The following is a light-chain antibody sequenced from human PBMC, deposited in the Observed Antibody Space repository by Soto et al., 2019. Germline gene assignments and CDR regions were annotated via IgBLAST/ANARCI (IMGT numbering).Light chain of an antibody. CDR1: QSISSS. V-gene: IGKV1-5*01. J-gene: IGKJ1*01. CDR3: QQYNSFIWT. CDR2: DAS. Sequence: DIQMTQSPSTLCASVGDRVTITCRASQSISSSLALYQQKPGKAPKLLIYDASSLDSGVPSRFSGSGSGTEFNLTISSLQPEDFATYYCQQYNSFIWTFGQGTKVDI.